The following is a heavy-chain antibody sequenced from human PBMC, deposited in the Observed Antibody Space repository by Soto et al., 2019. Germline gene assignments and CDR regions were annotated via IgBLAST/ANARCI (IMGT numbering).Heavy chain of an antibody. CDR2: ISTDGTST. CDR3: AKDKYSNGYYYYGMDV. Sequence: PGGSLRLSCAASGFTFSSFWMHWVRQVPGKGLVWVSRISTDGTSTTYADSVKGRFTISRDNSKNTLYLQMNSLRAEDTAVYYCAKDKYSNGYYYYGMDVWGQGTTVTVSS. CDR1: GFTFSSFW. V-gene: IGHV3-74*01. J-gene: IGHJ6*02. D-gene: IGHD4-4*01.